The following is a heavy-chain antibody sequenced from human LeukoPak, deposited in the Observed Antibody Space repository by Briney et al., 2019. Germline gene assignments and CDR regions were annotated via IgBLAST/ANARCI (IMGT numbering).Heavy chain of an antibody. Sequence: ASVKVSCKASGGTFSSYAISWVRQAPGQGLEWMGGITPIFGTANYAQKFQGRVTITTDESTSTAYMELSSLRSEDTAVYYCARDLPSRSEWSPLGAFDIWGQGTMVTVSS. V-gene: IGHV1-69*05. CDR2: ITPIFGTA. CDR3: ARDLPSRSEWSPLGAFDI. D-gene: IGHD3-3*01. J-gene: IGHJ3*02. CDR1: GGTFSSYA.